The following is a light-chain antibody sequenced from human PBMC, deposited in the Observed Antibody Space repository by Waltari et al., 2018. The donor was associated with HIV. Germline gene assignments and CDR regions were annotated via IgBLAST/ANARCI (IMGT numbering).Light chain of an antibody. Sequence: SDLTQPASVSGFLGQSITISCTGGDSDFGLYNFITWYPQKPGKVPKLLLYEVDTRASGIPGRFSGSNSGNTASLTITGLQIEDEGLYYCASYTADDTVLFGGGTTVTVL. CDR1: DSDFGLYNF. CDR2: EVD. V-gene: IGLV2-14*01. J-gene: IGLJ2*01. CDR3: ASYTADDTVL.